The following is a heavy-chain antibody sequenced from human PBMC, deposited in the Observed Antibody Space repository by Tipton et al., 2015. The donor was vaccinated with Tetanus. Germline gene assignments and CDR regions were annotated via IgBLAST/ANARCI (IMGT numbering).Heavy chain of an antibody. CDR2: IYYSGST. D-gene: IGHD3-3*01. CDR3: ARFLDAFDI. CDR1: GGSISSSSYY. J-gene: IGHJ3*02. V-gene: IGHV4-39*01. Sequence: TLSLTCTVSGGSISSSSYYWGWIRQPPGKGLEWIGSIYYSGSTYYNPSLKSRVTISVDTSKNQFSLKLSSVTAADTAVYYCARFLDAFDIWGQGTMVTVSS.